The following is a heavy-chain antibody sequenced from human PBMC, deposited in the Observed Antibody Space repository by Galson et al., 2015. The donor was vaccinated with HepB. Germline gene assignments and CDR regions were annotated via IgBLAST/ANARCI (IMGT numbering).Heavy chain of an antibody. D-gene: IGHD1-14*01. J-gene: IGHJ6*03. CDR1: GGTFSSCA. CDR2: IIPILGIA. Sequence: SVKVSCKASGGTFSSCAISWVRQAPGQGLEWMGRIIPILGIANYAQKFQGRVTITADKSTGTAYMELSSLRSEDTAVYYCASYRGRADYYYYYMDVWGKGTTVTVSS. CDR3: ASYRGRADYYYYYMDV. V-gene: IGHV1-69*04.